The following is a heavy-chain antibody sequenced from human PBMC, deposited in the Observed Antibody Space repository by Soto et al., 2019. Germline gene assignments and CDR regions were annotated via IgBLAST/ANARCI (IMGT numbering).Heavy chain of an antibody. V-gene: IGHV3-48*03. Sequence: KGLEWVSYISSSGRTXYYEDSVXGRFTISRDNAKNSLYLQRSSLRAEDTAIYYCARDYVLWSCYPYFDYWRKG. D-gene: IGHD3-3*01. J-gene: IGHJ4*02. CDR2: ISSSGRTX. CDR3: ARDYVLWSCYPYFDY.